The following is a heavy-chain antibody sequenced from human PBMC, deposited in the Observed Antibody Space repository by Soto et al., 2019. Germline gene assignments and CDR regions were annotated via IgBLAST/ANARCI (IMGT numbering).Heavy chain of an antibody. CDR1: GYTLTRYH. V-gene: IGHV1-46*01. CDR2: INPSGGST. J-gene: IGHJ4*02. Sequence: ASVEVSCKASGYTLTRYHMHWVRQAPGQGLEWMGIINPSGGSTSYAQKFQGRVTMTRDTSTSTVYMELSSLRSEDTAVYYCARAPGSGYFDYWGQGTLVTVSS. D-gene: IGHD3-22*01. CDR3: ARAPGSGYFDY.